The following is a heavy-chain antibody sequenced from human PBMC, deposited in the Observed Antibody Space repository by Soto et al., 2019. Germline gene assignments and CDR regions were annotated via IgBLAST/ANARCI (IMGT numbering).Heavy chain of an antibody. CDR2: ISGSSDTT. D-gene: IGHD6-13*01. J-gene: IGHJ4*02. CDR3: AKVPMPAAVAEYFDY. Sequence: VQLLESGGGLVQPGGSLRLSCAASGFIFNKYAMTWVRQAPGKGLEWVSTISGSSDTTNYADSVKGRFTISRDNSKNTLYLQMNSLKAEDTAVYYCAKVPMPAAVAEYFDYWGQGILVTVSS. V-gene: IGHV3-23*01. CDR1: GFIFNKYA.